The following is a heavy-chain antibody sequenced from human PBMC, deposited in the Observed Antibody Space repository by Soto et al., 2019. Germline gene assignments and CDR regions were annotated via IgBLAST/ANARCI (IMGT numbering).Heavy chain of an antibody. D-gene: IGHD6-13*01. CDR3: AAVGGSSWYSWFDP. CDR2: IKQDGSEK. J-gene: IGHJ5*02. V-gene: IGHV3-7*01. CDR1: GFTFSNYD. Sequence: GSLRLSCAASGFTFSNYDMSWVRQAPGKGLEWVANIKQDGSEKYYVDSVKGRFTISRDNAKNSLYLQMNSLRAEDTAVYYCAAVGGSSWYSWFDPWGQGTLVTVSS.